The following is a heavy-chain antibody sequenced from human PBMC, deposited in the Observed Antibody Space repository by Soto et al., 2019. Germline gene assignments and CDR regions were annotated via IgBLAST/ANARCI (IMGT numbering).Heavy chain of an antibody. CDR1: GFTFSNYA. CDR3: TKNYYFDS. J-gene: IGHJ4*02. Sequence: EVQLLESGGGLVQPGGSLRLSCVASGFTFSNYAMSWVRQAPAKAPEWVSSINIVGGATNYADSVRGRFAMSRDDSTNTVFLHMNSLRADDTAVYYCTKNYYFDSWGQGTLVTVSS. V-gene: IGHV3-23*01. CDR2: INIVGGAT.